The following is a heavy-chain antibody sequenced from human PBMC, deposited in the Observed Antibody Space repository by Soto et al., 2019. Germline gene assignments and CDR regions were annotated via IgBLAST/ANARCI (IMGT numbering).Heavy chain of an antibody. V-gene: IGHV3-7*03. CDR2: IVQDGTDR. CDR3: ARALADGMDV. D-gene: IGHD3-3*02. Sequence: GGSLRLSCEAGSGFSISRYWMAWVRQAPGKELEWVANIVQDGTDRYYLDSVTGRFTISRDNARNSMYLQMNSLRIEDTAVYYCARALADGMDVWGQGTTVTVSS. CDR1: GFSISRYW. J-gene: IGHJ6*02.